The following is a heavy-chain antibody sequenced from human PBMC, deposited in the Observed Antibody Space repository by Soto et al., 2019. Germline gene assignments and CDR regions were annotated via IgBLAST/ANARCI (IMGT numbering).Heavy chain of an antibody. CDR3: GKGPQSGYYDSGTFYSRVP. J-gene: IGHJ5*02. CDR2: INHSGSV. Sequence: KPSATLSLTCAVYGGSFLGYYWSWLRQPPGKRLEWIGEINHSGSVNFNPTLKRRVSILLDTSKNHIYLQLSSVSAAHTPIYYCGKGPQSGYYDSGTFYSRVPWGQGTLVTISS. V-gene: IGHV4-34*01. CDR1: GGSFLGYY. D-gene: IGHD3-10*01.